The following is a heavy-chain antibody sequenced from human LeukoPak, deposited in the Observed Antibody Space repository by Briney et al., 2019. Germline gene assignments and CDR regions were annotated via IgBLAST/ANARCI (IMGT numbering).Heavy chain of an antibody. CDR2: IRQDGSEK. V-gene: IGHV3-7*01. J-gene: IGHJ4*02. CDR3: ERGRGTSD. CDR1: GFTFSSYW. Sequence: PGGSLKLSCAASGFTFSSYWMTWVRQAPGKGLEWVANIRQDGSEKYYVDSVKGRFTISRDNAKNSLYLQMNSLRAEDTAVYYCERGRGTSDWGQGTLVTVSS.